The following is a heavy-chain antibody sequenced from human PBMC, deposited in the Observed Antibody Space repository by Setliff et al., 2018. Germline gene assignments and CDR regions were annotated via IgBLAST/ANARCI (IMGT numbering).Heavy chain of an antibody. CDR1: RYTFTKYF. Sequence: SVKVSCKASRYTFTKYFTQWVRQGPGQGLEWMGGIIPILGIANYAQKFQGRVTITADKSTSTAYMELSSLRSEDTAVYYCAGPGFGEIDHDAFDIWGQGTMVTVSS. D-gene: IGHD3-10*01. V-gene: IGHV1-69*10. CDR2: IIPILGIA. CDR3: AGPGFGEIDHDAFDI. J-gene: IGHJ3*02.